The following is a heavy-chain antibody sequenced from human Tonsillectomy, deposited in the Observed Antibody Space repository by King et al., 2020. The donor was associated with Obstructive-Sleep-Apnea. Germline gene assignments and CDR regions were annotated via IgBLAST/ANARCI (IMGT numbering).Heavy chain of an antibody. CDR2: ISWNSGSI. D-gene: IGHD3-9*01. J-gene: IGHJ3*02. CDR3: AKDAIRYFDWLPRGGAFDI. V-gene: IGHV3-9*01. Sequence: VQLVESGGGLVQPGRSLRLSCAASGFTFDDYAMHWGRQAPGKGLEWVSGISWNSGSIGEAGPGKGRFTISRENAKNSLYLQMNSLRAEDTALYYCAKDAIRYFDWLPRGGAFDIWGQGTMVTVSS. CDR1: GFTFDDYA.